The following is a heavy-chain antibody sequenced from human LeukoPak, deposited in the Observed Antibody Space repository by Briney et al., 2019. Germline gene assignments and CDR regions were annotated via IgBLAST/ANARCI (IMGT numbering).Heavy chain of an antibody. V-gene: IGHV3-30*04. D-gene: IGHD6-19*01. J-gene: IGHJ4*02. CDR2: ISYDGSNK. CDR1: GFTFSNHA. Sequence: GRSLRLSCAASGFTFSNHAMHWVRQAPGKGLEWVAVISYDGSNKYYADSVKGRFTISRDNSKNTLYLQMNSLRAEDTAVYYCARTPELYSSGWIYYFDYWGQGTLVTVSS. CDR3: ARTPELYSSGWIYYFDY.